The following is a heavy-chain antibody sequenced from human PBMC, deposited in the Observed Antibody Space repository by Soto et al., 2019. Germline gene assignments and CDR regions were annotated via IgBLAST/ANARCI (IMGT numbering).Heavy chain of an antibody. CDR1: GFTFDDYG. CDR2: INSNGDST. V-gene: IGHV3-20*04. D-gene: IGHD3-22*01. Sequence: GGSLRLSCAASGFTFDDYGMNWVRQAPGKGLEWVSGINSNGDSTGYADSVKGRFTISRDNAKNSLFLQMTSLRAEDTALYYCASLFYDSSGYYLQPTDYWGQGTLVTVSS. CDR3: ASLFYDSSGYYLQPTDY. J-gene: IGHJ4*02.